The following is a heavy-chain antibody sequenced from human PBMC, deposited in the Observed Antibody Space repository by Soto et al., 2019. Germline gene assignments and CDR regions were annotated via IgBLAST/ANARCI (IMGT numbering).Heavy chain of an antibody. D-gene: IGHD3-10*01. CDR1: GDSISTAY. CDR3: ARGELFRRGYGMDV. V-gene: IGHV4-59*01. Sequence: QVQLQESGPGLVKPSETLSLTCTVSGDSISTAYWSWIRQPPGKRLEYIGFIYNGGSPNYNPSLESRVTISPDTSKNQFSLKLSSVTAADTAVYYCARGELFRRGYGMDVWGRGTTVTVS. J-gene: IGHJ6*02. CDR2: IYNGGSP.